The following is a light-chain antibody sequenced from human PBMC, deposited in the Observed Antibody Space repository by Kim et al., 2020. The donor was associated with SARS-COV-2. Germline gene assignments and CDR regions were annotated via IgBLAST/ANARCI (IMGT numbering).Light chain of an antibody. CDR1: SSSSASSY. J-gene: IGLJ1*01. Sequence: TATIACCSSSSSSASSYEERYQQRRASAATTVIFEDNHRPSGVPDRLSGSIDSSSNSASLTTSGVQTEDEADYYCQYYDSSNPSWVFGTGTKVTVL. CDR3: QYYDSSNPSWV. V-gene: IGLV6-57*02. CDR2: EDN.